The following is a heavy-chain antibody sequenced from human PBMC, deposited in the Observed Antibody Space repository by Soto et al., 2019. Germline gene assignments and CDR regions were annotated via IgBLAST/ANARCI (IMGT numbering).Heavy chain of an antibody. D-gene: IGHD1-26*01. Sequence: QVPLVQSGPEVKKPGASVKVSCKASGYTFTTYDFNWVRQAPGQGLEWMGWLNPKSGMTGSAQKFQGRVTMTRDSSISPVYMELSSLRSEDTAVYSCARVAGSPDYWGQGTLVTVSS. J-gene: IGHJ4*02. CDR1: GYTFTTYD. CDR3: ARVAGSPDY. CDR2: LNPKSGMT. V-gene: IGHV1-8*01.